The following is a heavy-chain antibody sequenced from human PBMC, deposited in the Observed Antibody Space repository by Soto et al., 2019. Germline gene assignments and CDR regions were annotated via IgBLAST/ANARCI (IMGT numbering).Heavy chain of an antibody. CDR1: GFTFSNAW. D-gene: IGHD3-10*01. CDR3: TTVYGSGNSAFDI. J-gene: IGHJ3*02. Sequence: TGGSLRLSCAASGFTFSNAWMSWVRQAPGKGLEWVGRIKSKTDGGTTDYAAPVRGRFTISRDDSKNTLYLQMNSLKTEDTAVYYCTTVYGSGNSAFDIWGQGTMVTVSS. V-gene: IGHV3-15*01. CDR2: IKSKTDGGTT.